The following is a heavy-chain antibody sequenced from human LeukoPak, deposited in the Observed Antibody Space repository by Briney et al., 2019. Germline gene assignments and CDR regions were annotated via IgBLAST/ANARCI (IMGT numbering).Heavy chain of an antibody. D-gene: IGHD1-26*01. CDR1: GFTFSSYS. V-gene: IGHV3-21*01. J-gene: IGHJ4*02. CDR2: ISSSSSYI. Sequence: PGGSLRLSCAASGFTFSSYSMNWVRQAPGKGLEWVSSISSSSSYIYYADSVKGRFTISRDNAKNSLYLQMNSLRAEDTAVYYCARERRVRGSYVGYFDYWGQGTLVTVSS. CDR3: ARERRVRGSYVGYFDY.